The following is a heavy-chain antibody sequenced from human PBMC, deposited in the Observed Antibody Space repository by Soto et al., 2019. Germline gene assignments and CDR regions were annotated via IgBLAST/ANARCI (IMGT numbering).Heavy chain of an antibody. Sequence: SETLSFTCTASVGSISSSSYYLGWFRHPPGKGLEWIGSSFYSWITDYNPSLQSRVTISFDTSKKQLPLHLRCVTAADTAAYYCGRLYASRGSSIYGMEVWGQGTPVTVSS. CDR1: VGSISSSSYY. CDR3: GRLYASRGSSIYGMEV. J-gene: IGHJ6*01. V-gene: IGHV4-39*01. D-gene: IGHD3-16*01. CDR2: SFYSWIT.